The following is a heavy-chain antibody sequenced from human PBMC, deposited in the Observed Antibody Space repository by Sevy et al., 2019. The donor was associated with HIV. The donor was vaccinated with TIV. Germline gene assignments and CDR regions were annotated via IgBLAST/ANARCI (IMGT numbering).Heavy chain of an antibody. Sequence: ASVKVSCKASGYTFTSYYMHWVRQAPGQGLEWMGIINPSGGSTSYAQKFQGRVTMTRDTSTSTVCMELSSLRFEDTAVYYCARGDITMVRGVIIKGDYYYYGMDVWGQGTTVTVSS. CDR2: INPSGGST. CDR3: ARGDITMVRGVIIKGDYYYYGMDV. CDR1: GYTFTSYY. J-gene: IGHJ6*02. D-gene: IGHD3-10*01. V-gene: IGHV1-46*01.